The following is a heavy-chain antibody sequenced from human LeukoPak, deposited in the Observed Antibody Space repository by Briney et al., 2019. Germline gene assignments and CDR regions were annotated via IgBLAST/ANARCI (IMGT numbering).Heavy chain of an antibody. D-gene: IGHD1-14*01. Sequence: SETLSLTCAVYGGSFSGYYWSWIRQPPGKGLEWIGEINHSGSTNYNPSLKSRVTISVDTSKNQFSLKLSSVTAADTAVYYCASQPKIYRPRGLTNLDYWGQGTLVTVSS. V-gene: IGHV4-34*01. CDR3: ASQPKIYRPRGLTNLDY. CDR1: GGSFSGYY. J-gene: IGHJ4*02. CDR2: INHSGST.